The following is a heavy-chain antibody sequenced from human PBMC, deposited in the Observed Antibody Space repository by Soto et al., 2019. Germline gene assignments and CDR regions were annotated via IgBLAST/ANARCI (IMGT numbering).Heavy chain of an antibody. CDR3: ARAPYYVGYTNSFDI. Sequence: QVQLVQSGAEVKKPGASVKVSCKASGYTFTSYGISWVRQAPGQGLEWMGWISAYNGNTNYAQKLQGRVTMTTDTSTSTDYMELRSLRSDDTAGYYCARAPYYVGYTNSFDIWGQGTMVTVSS. D-gene: IGHD2-2*02. CDR2: ISAYNGNT. V-gene: IGHV1-18*01. J-gene: IGHJ3*02. CDR1: GYTFTSYG.